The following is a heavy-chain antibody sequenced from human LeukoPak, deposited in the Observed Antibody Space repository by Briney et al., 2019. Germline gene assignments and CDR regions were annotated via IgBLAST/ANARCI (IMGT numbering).Heavy chain of an antibody. CDR1: EFTFSSYS. V-gene: IGHV3-48*02. D-gene: IGHD3-22*01. Sequence: GGSLGLSCAASEFTFSSYSMNWVRQAPGKGLEWVSFISSSSSIIYYADSVKGRFTISRDNAKNSLYLQMNSLRDEDTAVYYCARARSSYYYDSSSYLWGQGALVTVSS. CDR2: ISSSSSII. J-gene: IGHJ4*02. CDR3: ARARSSYYYDSSSYL.